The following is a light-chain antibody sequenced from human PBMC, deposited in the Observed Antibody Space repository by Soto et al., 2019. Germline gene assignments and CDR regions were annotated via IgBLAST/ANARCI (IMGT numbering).Light chain of an antibody. CDR2: AAS. CDR3: QQYGTSPIT. Sequence: EIVLTQSPGTLSLSPGERATLSCRASHSVTSNYLAWYQQKPDQAPRLLINAASSRATGIPDRFSGSGSGTEFTLTISRLEPEDFAVYYCQQYGTSPITFGQGTRLEIK. J-gene: IGKJ5*01. CDR1: HSVTSNY. V-gene: IGKV3-20*01.